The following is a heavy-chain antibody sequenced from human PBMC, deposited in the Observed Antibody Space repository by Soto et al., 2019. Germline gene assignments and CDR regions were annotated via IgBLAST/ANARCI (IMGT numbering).Heavy chain of an antibody. CDR2: INAGNGNT. D-gene: IGHD2-15*01. V-gene: IGHV1-3*01. J-gene: IGHJ3*02. CDR3: ARTLYCSGGSCYVALDAFDI. CDR1: GYTFTSYA. Sequence: ASVKVSCKASGYTFTSYAMHWVRQAPGQRLEWMGWINAGNGNTKYSQKFQGRVTITRDTSASTAYMELSSLRSEDTAVYYCARTLYCSGGSCYVALDAFDIWGQGTMVTVSS.